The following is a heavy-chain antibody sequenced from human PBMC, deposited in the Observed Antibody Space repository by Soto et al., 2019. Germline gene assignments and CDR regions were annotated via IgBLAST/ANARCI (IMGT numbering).Heavy chain of an antibody. D-gene: IGHD4-17*01. CDR3: SGGGDYEGGAFDI. J-gene: IGHJ3*02. CDR2: INHSGST. V-gene: IGHV4-34*01. Sequence: SETLSLTCAVYGGSFSGYYWSWIRQPPGKGLEWIGEINHSGSTNYNPSLKSRVTISVDTSKNQFSLKLRSVTAADTAVYYCSGGGDYEGGAFDIWGQGTRGT. CDR1: GGSFSGYY.